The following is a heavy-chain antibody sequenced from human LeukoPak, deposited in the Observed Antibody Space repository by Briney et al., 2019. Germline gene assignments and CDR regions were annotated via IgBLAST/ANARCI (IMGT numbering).Heavy chain of an antibody. V-gene: IGHV1-2*02. Sequence: ASVKVSCKASGYTFTSYGISWVRQAPGQGLEWMGWINPNSGGTNYAQKFQGRVTMTRDTSISTAYMELSRLRSDDTAVYYCARVSGGGLDYYDLSLDYWGQGTLVTVSS. CDR1: GYTFTSYG. CDR3: ARVSGGGLDYYDLSLDY. CDR2: INPNSGGT. J-gene: IGHJ4*02. D-gene: IGHD3-22*01.